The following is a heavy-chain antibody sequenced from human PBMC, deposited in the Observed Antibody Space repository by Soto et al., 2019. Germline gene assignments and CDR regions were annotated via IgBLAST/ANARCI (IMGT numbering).Heavy chain of an antibody. J-gene: IGHJ5*02. V-gene: IGHV4-31*03. CDR2: IYYSGST. D-gene: IGHD3-10*01. Sequence: PQPLSYTVSGGYIRSGGYYWSWIRQHPGKGLEWIGYIYYSGSTYYNPSLKSRVTISVDTSKNQFSLKLSSVTDADTAVYYCARSVTPWGQGTLVTVSS. CDR3: ARSVTP. CDR1: GGYIRSGGYY.